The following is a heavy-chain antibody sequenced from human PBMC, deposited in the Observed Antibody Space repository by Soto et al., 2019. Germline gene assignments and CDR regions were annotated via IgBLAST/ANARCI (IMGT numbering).Heavy chain of an antibody. D-gene: IGHD3-22*01. V-gene: IGHV3-30-3*01. J-gene: IGHJ6*02. CDR3: ARDYDSSGYYRLYYYYYGMDV. CDR2: ISYDGSNK. CDR1: GFTFSSCA. Sequence: PGGSLRLSCAASGFTFSSCAMHWVRQAPGKGLEWVAVISYDGSNKYYADSVKGRFTISRDNSKNTLYLQMNSLRAEDTAVYYCARDYDSSGYYRLYYYYYGMDVWGQGTTVTVSS.